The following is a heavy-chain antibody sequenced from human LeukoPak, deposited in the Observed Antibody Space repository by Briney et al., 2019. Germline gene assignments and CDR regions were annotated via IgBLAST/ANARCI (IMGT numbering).Heavy chain of an antibody. CDR1: GFTFSDYS. D-gene: IGHD1-1*01. J-gene: IGHJ4*02. Sequence: GGSLRLSCAASGFTFSDYSMNWVRQAPGKGLEWISYVGISSGNTKYADSVKGRFTISGDKAKNSLYLQMNSLRAEDTAVYYCARGTGLEDPWGYYFDYWGQGTLVTVSS. CDR3: ARGTGLEDPWGYYFDY. CDR2: VGISSGNT. V-gene: IGHV3-48*01.